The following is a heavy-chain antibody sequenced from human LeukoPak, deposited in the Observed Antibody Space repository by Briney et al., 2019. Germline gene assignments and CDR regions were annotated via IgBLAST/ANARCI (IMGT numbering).Heavy chain of an antibody. CDR3: ARGCWDLPDHFFDY. CDR1: GFTFDRYG. Sequence: GGSLRLSCAASGFTFDRYGMSWVRQAPGKGLEWVSGINWNGGSTGYADSVKGRFTISRDNAKNSLYLQMNSLRAEDTTLYYCARGCWDLPDHFFDYWGQGTLVTVSS. CDR2: INWNGGST. V-gene: IGHV3-20*04. J-gene: IGHJ4*02. D-gene: IGHD1-26*01.